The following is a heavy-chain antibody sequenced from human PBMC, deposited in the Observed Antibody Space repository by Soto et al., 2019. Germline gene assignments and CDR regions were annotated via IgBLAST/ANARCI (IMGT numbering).Heavy chain of an antibody. CDR3: ARDLRYCSSTSCRTRPYGMDV. CDR2: IWYDGSNK. CDR1: GFTFSSYG. V-gene: IGHV3-33*01. D-gene: IGHD2-2*01. Sequence: GGSLRLSFAASGFTFSSYGMPWVRQAPGKGLEWVAVIWYDGSNKYYADSVKGRFTISRDNSKNTLYLQMNSLRAEDTAVYYCARDLRYCSSTSCRTRPYGMDVWGQGTTVTVSS. J-gene: IGHJ6*02.